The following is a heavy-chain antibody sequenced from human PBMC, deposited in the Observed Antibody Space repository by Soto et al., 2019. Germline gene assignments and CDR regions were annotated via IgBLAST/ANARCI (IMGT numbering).Heavy chain of an antibody. D-gene: IGHD3-3*01. CDR3: ARDFAYFDS. J-gene: IGHJ4*02. CDR2: VYHTGRT. V-gene: IGHV4-59*01. CDR1: GGSITGYY. Sequence: SETLSLTCSVSGGSITGYYWSWIRQPPGKGLEWIGYVYHTGRTSYNPSLKSRVSISVDTSKNQFSLNLDSVTAADTAVYFCARDFAYFDSWGQGTLVTVSS.